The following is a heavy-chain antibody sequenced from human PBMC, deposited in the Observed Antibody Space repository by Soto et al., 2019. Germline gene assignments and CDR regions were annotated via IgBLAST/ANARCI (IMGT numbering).Heavy chain of an antibody. V-gene: IGHV3-7*04. Sequence: EVQLVESGGGLVQPGGSLRLSCAASAFTFRNYCMSWVRQAPGKGLECVAKIKEDGSEKYYVDSVKGRFTISRDNAKNSVYLQMNSLTVEDTAMYYCARASSSTSGAIDYWGQGTLVTVSS. J-gene: IGHJ4*02. D-gene: IGHD2-2*01. CDR2: IKEDGSEK. CDR1: AFTFRNYC. CDR3: ARASSSTSGAIDY.